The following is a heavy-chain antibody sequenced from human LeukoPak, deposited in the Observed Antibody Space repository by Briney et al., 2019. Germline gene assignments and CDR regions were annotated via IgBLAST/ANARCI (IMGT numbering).Heavy chain of an antibody. CDR3: ARGHDSVWGSYRPPEYFQH. V-gene: IGHV1-18*01. Sequence: ASVKVSCKASVYTFTSYGISWVRQAPRQGREWMGWISAYKGNTNYAQKLQGRVTMTTETSTSTTHMELRSLRSDDTDVSYCARGHDSVWGSYRPPEYFQHWGQGTMVTVSS. CDR1: VYTFTSYG. J-gene: IGHJ1*01. D-gene: IGHD3-16*02. CDR2: ISAYKGNT.